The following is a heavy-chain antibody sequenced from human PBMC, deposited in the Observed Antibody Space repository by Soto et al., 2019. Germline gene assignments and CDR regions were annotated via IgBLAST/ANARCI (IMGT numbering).Heavy chain of an antibody. J-gene: IGHJ5*02. D-gene: IGHD3-10*01. CDR1: GFSLSTNAAG. CDR3: VSGSIPHWSDP. CDR2: LYWNDDK. V-gene: IGHV2-5*01. Sequence: QITLKESGPTLVKPTQTLTLTCTSSGFSLSTNAAGVGWIRQPPGKALEWLALLYWNDDKRYSPSLKSRLTITKATSKNQVVVSMSNMDPADTATYYCVSGSIPHWSDPWGQGILVIVSS.